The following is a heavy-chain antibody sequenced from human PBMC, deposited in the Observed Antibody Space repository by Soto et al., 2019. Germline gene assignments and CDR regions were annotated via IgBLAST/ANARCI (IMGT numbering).Heavy chain of an antibody. CDR2: IYYSGST. J-gene: IGHJ6*02. V-gene: IGHV4-61*01. CDR3: ARERGKYYDFWSGPNQGYYYGMDV. Sequence: SETLSLTCTVSGGSVSSGSYYWSWIRQPPGKGLEWIGYIYYSGSTNYNPSLKSRVTISVDTSKNQFSLKLSSVTAADTAVYYCARERGKYYDFWSGPNQGYYYGMDVWGQGTTVTVSS. CDR1: GGSVSSGSYY. D-gene: IGHD3-3*01.